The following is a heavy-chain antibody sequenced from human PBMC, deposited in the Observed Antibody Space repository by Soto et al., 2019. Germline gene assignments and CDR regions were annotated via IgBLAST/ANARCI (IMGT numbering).Heavy chain of an antibody. CDR2: ISYDGSNK. J-gene: IGHJ3*01. CDR1: GFTFSSYG. Sequence: CAAXGFTFSSYGMHWVRQAPGKGLEWVAVISYDGSNKFYADSVKGRFTISRDNAKNSLYLQMNSLRAEDTAVYYCARDQLYYNDISGRPLNAFDVWGQGTMVTVSS. CDR3: ARDQLYYNDISGRPLNAFDV. D-gene: IGHD3-22*01. V-gene: IGHV3-30*03.